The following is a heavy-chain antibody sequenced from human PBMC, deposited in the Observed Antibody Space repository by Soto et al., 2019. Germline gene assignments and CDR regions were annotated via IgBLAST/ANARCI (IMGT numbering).Heavy chain of an antibody. CDR2: ISAYNGNT. V-gene: IGHV1-18*01. J-gene: IGHJ5*02. CDR3: ASIKTDCTNGVCYTDSRNWFDP. Sequence: QVQLVQSGAEVKKPGASVKVSCKASGYTFTSYCISWVRQAPGQGLEWMGWISAYNGNTNYAQKLQGRVTMTTDTSTSTAYMELRSLRSDDTAVYYCASIKTDCTNGVCYTDSRNWFDPWGQGTLVTVSS. D-gene: IGHD2-8*01. CDR1: GYTFTSYC.